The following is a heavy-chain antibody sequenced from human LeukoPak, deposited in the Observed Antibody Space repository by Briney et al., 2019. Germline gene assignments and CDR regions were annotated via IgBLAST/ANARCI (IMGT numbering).Heavy chain of an antibody. CDR3: ARVHITMVRGVKDNWFDP. Sequence: SETLSLTCTVSGGSISSYYWSWIRQPPGKGLEWIGYIYYSGSTNYNPSLQSRVTISVDTSKNQFSLKLGSVTAADTAVYYCARVHITMVRGVKDNWFDPWGQGTLVTVSS. V-gene: IGHV4-59*01. CDR2: IYYSGST. D-gene: IGHD3-10*01. CDR1: GGSISSYY. J-gene: IGHJ5*02.